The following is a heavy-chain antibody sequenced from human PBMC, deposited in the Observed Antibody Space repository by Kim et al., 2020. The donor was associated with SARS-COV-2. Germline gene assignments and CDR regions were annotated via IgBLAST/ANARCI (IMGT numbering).Heavy chain of an antibody. D-gene: IGHD3-9*01. Sequence: SETLSLTCAVYGGSFSGYYWSWIRQPPGKGLEWIGEINHSGSTNYNPSLKSRVTISVDTSKNQFSLKLSSVTAADTAVYYCARGRTNVLRYFDWFRIDYWGQGTLVTVSS. CDR1: GGSFSGYY. CDR2: INHSGST. J-gene: IGHJ4*02. CDR3: ARGRTNVLRYFDWFRIDY. V-gene: IGHV4-34*01.